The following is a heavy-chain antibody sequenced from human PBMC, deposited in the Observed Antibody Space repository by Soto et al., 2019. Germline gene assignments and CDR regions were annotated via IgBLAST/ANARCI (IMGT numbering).Heavy chain of an antibody. CDR2: INHSGST. CDR3: ARPRQLVRSPSWFDP. J-gene: IGHJ5*02. V-gene: IGHV4-34*01. Sequence: SETLSLTCAVYGGSFSGYYWSWIRQPPGKGLEWIGEINHSGSTNYNPSLKSRVTISVDTSKNQFSLKLSSVTAADTAVYYCARPRQLVRSPSWFDPWGQGTLVTVSS. CDR1: GGSFSGYY. D-gene: IGHD6-13*01.